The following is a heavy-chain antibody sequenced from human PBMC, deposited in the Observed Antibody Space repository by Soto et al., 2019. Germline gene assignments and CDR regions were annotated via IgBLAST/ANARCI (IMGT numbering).Heavy chain of an antibody. CDR1: GFTFSSYS. V-gene: IGHV3-48*02. CDR3: ARDHITVTSQHGVTDV. D-gene: IGHD4-17*01. CDR2: ISSSSSTI. J-gene: IGHJ6*02. Sequence: GGSLRLSCAASGFTFSSYSMNWVRQAPGKGLEWVSYISSSSSTIYYADSVKGRFTIYRDNAKNSLYLQMNSLRDEDTAVYYCARDHITVTSQHGVTDVWGQGTTVTVSS.